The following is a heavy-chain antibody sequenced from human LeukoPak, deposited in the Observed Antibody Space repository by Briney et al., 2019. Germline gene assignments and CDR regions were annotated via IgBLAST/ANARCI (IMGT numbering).Heavy chain of an antibody. CDR3: ASGPSGYCTNGVCYYFDY. CDR1: GGTFSSYA. J-gene: IGHJ4*02. Sequence: ASVKVSCKASGGTFSSYAISWVRQAPGQGLEWMGGITPIFGTANYAQKFQGRATITADESTSTAYMELSSLRSEDTAVYYCASGPSGYCTNGVCYYFDYWGQGTLVTVSS. CDR2: ITPIFGTA. D-gene: IGHD2-8*01. V-gene: IGHV1-69*13.